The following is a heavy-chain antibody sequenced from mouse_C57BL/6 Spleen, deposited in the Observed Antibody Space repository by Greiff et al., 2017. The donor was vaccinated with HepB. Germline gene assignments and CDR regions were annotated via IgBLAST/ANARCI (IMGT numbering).Heavy chain of an antibody. J-gene: IGHJ1*03. V-gene: IGHV1-19*01. CDR1: GYTFTDYY. CDR2: INPYNGGT. CDR3: ARRGYYGSSYVPGYFDV. D-gene: IGHD1-1*01. Sequence: VQLQQSGPVLVKPGASVKMSCKASGYTFTDYYMNWVKQSHGKSLEWIGVINPYNGGTSYNQKFKGKATLTVDKSSSTAYMELNSLTSEDSAVYYCARRGYYGSSYVPGYFDVWGTGTTVTVSS.